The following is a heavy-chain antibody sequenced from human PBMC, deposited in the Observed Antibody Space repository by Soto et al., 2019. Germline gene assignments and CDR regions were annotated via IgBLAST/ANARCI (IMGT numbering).Heavy chain of an antibody. V-gene: IGHV1-18*03. Sequence: ASVKVSCKASGYSFTNYDISWVRQAPGQGLEWMGWISPYNGDTNYAQKLQGRVTMTTDTSTSTAYMELRSLRSDDMAVYYCARYCSSTSCDHYFDYWGQGTLVTVSS. CDR2: ISPYNGDT. D-gene: IGHD2-2*01. J-gene: IGHJ4*02. CDR1: GYSFTNYD. CDR3: ARYCSSTSCDHYFDY.